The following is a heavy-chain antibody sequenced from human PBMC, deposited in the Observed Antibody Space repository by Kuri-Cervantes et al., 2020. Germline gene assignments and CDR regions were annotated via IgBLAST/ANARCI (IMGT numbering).Heavy chain of an antibody. CDR3: ARRRYSSIPGRHVDY. J-gene: IGHJ4*02. D-gene: IGHD6-13*01. CDR2: IYYSGST. V-gene: IGHV4-31*03. CDR1: GGSISSGGYY. Sequence: SETLSLTCTVSGGSISSGGYYWSWIRQHPGKGLEWIGYIYYSGSTYYNPSLKSRVTISVDTSKNQFSLKLSSVTAADTAVYYCARRRYSSIPGRHVDYWGQGTLVTVSS.